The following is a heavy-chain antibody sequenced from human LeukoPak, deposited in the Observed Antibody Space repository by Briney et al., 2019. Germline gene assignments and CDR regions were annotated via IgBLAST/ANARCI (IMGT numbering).Heavy chain of an antibody. CDR3: ARDSMAAAGTLDY. V-gene: IGHV3-30-3*01. CDR2: VSYDGSNK. J-gene: IGHJ4*02. D-gene: IGHD6-13*01. Sequence: GRSLRLSCAVSGFTFSSYAMHWVRQAPGKGLEWVAVVSYDGSNKYYADSVKGRFTISRDNSKNTLYLQMNSLRAEDTAVYYCARDSMAAAGTLDYWGQGTLVTVSS. CDR1: GFTFSSYA.